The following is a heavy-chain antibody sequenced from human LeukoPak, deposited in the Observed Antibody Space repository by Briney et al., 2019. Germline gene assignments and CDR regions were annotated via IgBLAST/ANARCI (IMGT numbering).Heavy chain of an antibody. CDR2: IIPGNGKT. D-gene: IGHD2-8*02. CDR1: GYSFITYD. Sequence: ASVKVSCKASGYSFITYDMYWVRQAPGQRLEWMGWIIPGNGKTKYSQKFQGRVSITRDTSATTVYMDLSSLRSEDTAVYYCARGGVVGTGIAFDIWGQGTLVTVSS. CDR3: ARGGVVGTGIAFDI. V-gene: IGHV1-3*01. J-gene: IGHJ4*01.